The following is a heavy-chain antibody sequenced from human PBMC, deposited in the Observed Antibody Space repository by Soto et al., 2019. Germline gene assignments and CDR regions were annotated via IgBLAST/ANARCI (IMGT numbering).Heavy chain of an antibody. D-gene: IGHD2-2*01. Sequence: ASVKFSCKASGYTFTGYYMHWVRQAPGQGLEWMGWINPNSGGTNYAQKFQGWVTMTRDTFISTAYMELSRLRSDDTAVYYCARGGPQYQLHTHYYYGMDVWGQGTTVTVS. CDR1: GYTFTGYY. CDR2: INPNSGGT. CDR3: ARGGPQYQLHTHYYYGMDV. J-gene: IGHJ6*02. V-gene: IGHV1-2*04.